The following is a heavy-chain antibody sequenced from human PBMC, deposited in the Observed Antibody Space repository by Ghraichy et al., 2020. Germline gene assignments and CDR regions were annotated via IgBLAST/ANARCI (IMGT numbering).Heavy chain of an antibody. Sequence: SETLSLTCAVYGGSFSGYYWSWIRQPPGKGLEWIGEINHSGSTNYNPSLKSRVTISVDTSKNQFSLKLSSVTAADTAVYYCARGTTVTTLCWFDPWGQGTLVTVSS. CDR3: ARGTTVTTLCWFDP. D-gene: IGHD4-17*01. CDR1: GGSFSGYY. V-gene: IGHV4-34*01. J-gene: IGHJ5*02. CDR2: INHSGST.